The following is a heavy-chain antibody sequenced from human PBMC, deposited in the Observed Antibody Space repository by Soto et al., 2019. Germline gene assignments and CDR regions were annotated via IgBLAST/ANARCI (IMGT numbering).Heavy chain of an antibody. Sequence: GGSLRLSCAASGFTFSSYAMSGARQAPGKGLEWVSAIRSNTAITHYPDSMRGRFTISRVNSENTIFLQMNSLRAEDTALYYCAKGREVYYYGSGFQSLDVWGKGTTVTVSS. CDR2: IRSNTAIT. V-gene: IGHV3-23*01. D-gene: IGHD3-10*01. CDR1: GFTFSSYA. J-gene: IGHJ6*04. CDR3: AKGREVYYYGSGFQSLDV.